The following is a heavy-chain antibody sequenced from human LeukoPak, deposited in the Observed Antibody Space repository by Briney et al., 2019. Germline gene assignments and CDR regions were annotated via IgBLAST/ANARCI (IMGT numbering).Heavy chain of an antibody. CDR2: INHSGST. J-gene: IGHJ4*02. CDR1: GGSFSGYY. CDR3: ARVVGATFDY. D-gene: IGHD1-26*01. Sequence: SKTLSLTCAVYGGSFSGYYWSWIRQPPGKGLEWIGEINHSGSTNYNPSLKSRVTISVDTSKNQFSLKLSSVTAADTAVYYCARVVGATFDYWGQGTLVTVSS. V-gene: IGHV4-34*01.